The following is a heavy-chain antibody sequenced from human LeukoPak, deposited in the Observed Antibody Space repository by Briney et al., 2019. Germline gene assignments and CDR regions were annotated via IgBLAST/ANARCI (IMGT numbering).Heavy chain of an antibody. CDR2: INSNSDTV. CDR1: GFTFRTYG. D-gene: IGHD2-2*01. J-gene: IGHJ4*01. V-gene: IGHV3-48*04. Sequence: PGGSLRLSCAVSGFTFRTYGMNWVRQAPGKGLEWISYINSNSDTVYYSNSVEGRFTISRDNAKNSQYLQMNSLRAEDTAMYYCARDTRGESDYWGHGTLVTVSS. CDR3: ARDTRGESDY.